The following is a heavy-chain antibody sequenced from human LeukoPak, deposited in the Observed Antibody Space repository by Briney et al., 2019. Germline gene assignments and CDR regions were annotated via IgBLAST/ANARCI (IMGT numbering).Heavy chain of an antibody. CDR1: GYTFTSYY. J-gene: IGHJ5*02. Sequence: PLASVKVSCKASGYTFTSYYMHWVRQAPGQGLEWMGLINPSGGSTSYAQKFQGRVTMTRDTSTSTVYMELSSLRSEDTAVYYCARDSGYDSFMTRTNNWFDPWGQGTLVTVSS. D-gene: IGHD5-12*01. CDR3: ARDSGYDSFMTRTNNWFDP. V-gene: IGHV1-46*01. CDR2: INPSGGST.